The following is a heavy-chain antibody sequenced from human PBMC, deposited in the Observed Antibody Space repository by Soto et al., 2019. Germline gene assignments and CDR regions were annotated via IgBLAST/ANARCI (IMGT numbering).Heavy chain of an antibody. CDR3: AKGGYYASGTYSHNWFDP. CDR2: ISGSGDST. V-gene: IGHV3-23*01. D-gene: IGHD3-10*01. Sequence: PGGSLRLSCAAPGFTFSSYAMNWVRQAPGKGLEWVSVISGSGDSTYYADSVKGRFTISRDNSKNTLFLQMNGLRAEDTAVYYCAKGGYYASGTYSHNWFDPWGQGTLVTVSS. CDR1: GFTFSSYA. J-gene: IGHJ5*02.